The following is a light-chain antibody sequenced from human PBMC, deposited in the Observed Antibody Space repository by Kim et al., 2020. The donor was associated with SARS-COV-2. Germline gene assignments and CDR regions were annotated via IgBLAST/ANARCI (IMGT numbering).Light chain of an antibody. CDR3: QQYNTYPIT. V-gene: IGKV1-5*01. Sequence: ASVGDRVTITCRASQSISFWLAWYQQKPGKAPNLLIYHASSLESGVPARFSGSGSGTEFTLTISSLQPDDFATYYCQQYNTYPITFGQGTRLEIK. J-gene: IGKJ5*01. CDR2: HAS. CDR1: QSISFW.